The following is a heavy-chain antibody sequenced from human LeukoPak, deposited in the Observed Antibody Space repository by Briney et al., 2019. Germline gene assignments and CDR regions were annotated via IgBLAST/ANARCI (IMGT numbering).Heavy chain of an antibody. Sequence: SETLSLTCTVSGGSISSGGYYWSWIRQHPGTGLEWIGYIYYSGSTYYNPSLKSRVTISVDTSKTQFSLKLSSVTAADTAVYYCATYSSSSNIFDYWGQGTLVTVSS. V-gene: IGHV4-31*03. D-gene: IGHD6-6*01. J-gene: IGHJ4*02. CDR1: GGSISSGGYY. CDR3: ATYSSSSNIFDY. CDR2: IYYSGST.